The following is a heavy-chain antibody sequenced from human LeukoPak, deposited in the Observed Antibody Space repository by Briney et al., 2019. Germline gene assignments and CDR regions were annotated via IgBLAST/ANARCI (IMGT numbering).Heavy chain of an antibody. CDR1: GGSFSGYY. Sequence: SETLSLTCAVYGGSFSGYYWSWIRQPPGKGLEWIGEINHSGSTNYNPSLKSRVTISVDTSKNQFSLKLSSVTAADTAVYYCARASGWHVLAFDYWGQGTLVTVSS. CDR3: ARASGWHVLAFDY. D-gene: IGHD6-19*01. J-gene: IGHJ4*02. CDR2: INHSGST. V-gene: IGHV4-34*01.